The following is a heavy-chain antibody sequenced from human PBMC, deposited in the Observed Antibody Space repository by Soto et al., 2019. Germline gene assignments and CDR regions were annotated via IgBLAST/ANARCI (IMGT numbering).Heavy chain of an antibody. D-gene: IGHD1-26*01. CDR1: GGSISSNNW. Sequence: QVQLQESGPGLVKPSGTLSLTCAVSGGSISSNNWWSWVRQPPGKGLEWIGEIFHSGSTHYSPSLKSRVTISVAKSKNHFSLNLTSVTAADTAVYYCARVYSGSYSDSWGQGTLVTVSS. CDR3: ARVYSGSYSDS. CDR2: IFHSGST. J-gene: IGHJ4*02. V-gene: IGHV4-4*02.